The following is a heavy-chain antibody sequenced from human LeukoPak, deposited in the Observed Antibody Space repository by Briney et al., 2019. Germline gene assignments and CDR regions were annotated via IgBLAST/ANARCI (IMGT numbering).Heavy chain of an antibody. CDR3: AREGRGSSADAFDI. D-gene: IGHD3-16*01. V-gene: IGHV3-48*04. Sequence: GGSLRLSCTASGFSFSTHSMNWVRQAPGKGLEWVSYIVGSSSNIYYADSVKGRFTISRDNAKNSLYLQMDSLRAEDTAVNYCAREGRGSSADAFDIWGQGTMVTVSS. CDR2: IVGSSSNI. CDR1: GFSFSTHS. J-gene: IGHJ3*02.